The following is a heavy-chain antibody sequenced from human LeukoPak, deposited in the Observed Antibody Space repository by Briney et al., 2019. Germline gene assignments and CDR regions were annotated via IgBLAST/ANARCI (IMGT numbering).Heavy chain of an antibody. Sequence: GRSLRLSCAASGFTFSSYAMHWVRQAPGKGLEWVAVISYDGSNKYYADSVKGRFTISRDNSKNTLYLQMNSLRAEDTAVYYCAREFLIAAAGFDYWGQGTLVTVSS. CDR1: GFTFSSYA. V-gene: IGHV3-30-3*01. D-gene: IGHD6-13*01. J-gene: IGHJ4*02. CDR2: ISYDGSNK. CDR3: AREFLIAAAGFDY.